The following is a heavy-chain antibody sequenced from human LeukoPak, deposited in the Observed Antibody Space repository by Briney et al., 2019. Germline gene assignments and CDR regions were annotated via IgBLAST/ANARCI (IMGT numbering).Heavy chain of an antibody. CDR3: ARLAGAAPPDY. J-gene: IGHJ4*02. Sequence: PSETLSPTCTVSGGSISSSNYYWGWIRQPPGKGLEWIGSIYYSGSTYYNPSLKSRVTMSVDTSEKQFSLKLSSVTAADTAVYYCARLAGAAPPDYWGQGTLVTVSS. D-gene: IGHD2-15*01. CDR1: GGSISSSNYY. CDR2: IYYSGST. V-gene: IGHV4-39*01.